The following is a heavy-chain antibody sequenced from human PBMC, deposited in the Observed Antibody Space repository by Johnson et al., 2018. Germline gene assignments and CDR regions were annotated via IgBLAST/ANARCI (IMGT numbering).Heavy chain of an antibody. D-gene: IGHD6-19*01. J-gene: IGHJ6*02. Sequence: QVQLVESGAEVKKPGSSVKVSCQASGDTFRSFPFSWVRQAPGQGLQWMGGIIPIIGTPNYAQKFQDRVAITADEFSNTVYMELSSLRSEDTAVYYCAGDRRPVAGTVYYYYYLDVLGQGTTVTVSS. V-gene: IGHV1-69*01. CDR2: IIPIIGTP. CDR3: AGDRRPVAGTVYYYYYLDV. CDR1: GDTFRSFP.